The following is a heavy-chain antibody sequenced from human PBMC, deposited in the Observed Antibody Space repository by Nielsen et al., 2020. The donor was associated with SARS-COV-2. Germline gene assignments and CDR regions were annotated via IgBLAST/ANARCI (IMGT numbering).Heavy chain of an antibody. CDR3: ARLRDDGYYFDTGPFDY. J-gene: IGHJ4*02. Sequence: GESLKISCAASGLDLSDYWIHWVRRGPGGGLEWVSRINADGTKTTYAAFAKGRFSISRDNAKNTLYLQMDSLRAEDTAVYYCARLRDDGYYFDTGPFDYWGQGALVTVSS. V-gene: IGHV3-74*03. CDR2: INADGTKT. D-gene: IGHD3-9*01. CDR1: GLDLSDYW.